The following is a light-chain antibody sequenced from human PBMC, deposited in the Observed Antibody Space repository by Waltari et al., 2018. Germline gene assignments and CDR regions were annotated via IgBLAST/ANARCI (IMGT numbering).Light chain of an antibody. Sequence: DIQMTQSPSSLSASVGDRVTITCRASQGISNYLAWYQQKPGKVPKLLIYAASTLQSGVPFRLSGSGSGADFSLAISSLQPEDVATYYSQKYNSALQNFGEGTRLEIK. CDR1: QGISNY. CDR3: QKYNSALQN. CDR2: AAS. J-gene: IGKJ5*01. V-gene: IGKV1-27*01.